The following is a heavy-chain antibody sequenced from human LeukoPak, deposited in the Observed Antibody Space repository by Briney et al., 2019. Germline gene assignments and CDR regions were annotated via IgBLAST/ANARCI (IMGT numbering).Heavy chain of an antibody. CDR1: AFTFRSYG. D-gene: IGHD5-24*01. J-gene: IGHJ4*02. CDR3: AKVVSDGYNLDFDY. Sequence: GGSLRLSCATSAFTFRSYGMHWVRQAPGKGLEWVAVISYDGSNKYDADSVKGRFTISRDNSKNTLYLQMNSLRAEDTAVYYCAKVVSDGYNLDFDYWGQGTLVTVSS. CDR2: ISYDGSNK. V-gene: IGHV3-30*18.